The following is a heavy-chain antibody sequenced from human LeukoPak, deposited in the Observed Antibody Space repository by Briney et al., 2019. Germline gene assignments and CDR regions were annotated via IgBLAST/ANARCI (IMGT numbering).Heavy chain of an antibody. V-gene: IGHV1-46*01. D-gene: IGHD5-12*01. CDR1: GYIFTSYY. J-gene: IGHJ4*02. CDR3: ARSSDSGSDY. CDR2: INPSGGST. Sequence: ASVKVSCKASGYIFTSYYMYWVRQAPGQGLEWMGIINPSGGSTSYAQKFQGRVTMTTDTSTSTAYMELRTLRSDDTAVYYCARSSDSGSDYWGQGTLVTVSS.